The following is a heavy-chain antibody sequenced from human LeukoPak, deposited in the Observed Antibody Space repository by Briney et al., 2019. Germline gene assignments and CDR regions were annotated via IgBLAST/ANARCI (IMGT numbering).Heavy chain of an antibody. V-gene: IGHV4-39*01. Sequence: SETLSLTCTVSGGSISSSSYYWGWIRQPPEKGLEWIGSIYYSGSTYYNPSLKSRVTISVDTSKNQFSLKLSSVTAADTAVYYCARQDRVDYDSIPFDYWGQGTLVTVSS. CDR1: GGSISSSSYY. CDR2: IYYSGST. CDR3: ARQDRVDYDSIPFDY. J-gene: IGHJ4*02. D-gene: IGHD3-22*01.